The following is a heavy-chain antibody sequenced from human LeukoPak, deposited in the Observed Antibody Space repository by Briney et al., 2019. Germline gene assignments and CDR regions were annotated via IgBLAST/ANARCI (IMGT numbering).Heavy chain of an antibody. Sequence: SGPTLVKPTQTLTLTCTCSGFSVRTDGVGVGWIRQPPGKALEWLALIYWSDEKRHRPSLKSRLTITKDTSKNQVVLTMTNTDPVDTATYFCAHSRPRTGYSFDVWGQGTVVTVSS. CDR2: IYWSDEK. J-gene: IGHJ3*01. CDR1: GFSVRTDGVG. D-gene: IGHD6-13*01. V-gene: IGHV2-5*01. CDR3: AHSRPRTGYSFDV.